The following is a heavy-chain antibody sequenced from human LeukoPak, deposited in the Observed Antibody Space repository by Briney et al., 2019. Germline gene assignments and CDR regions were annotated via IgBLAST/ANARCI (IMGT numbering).Heavy chain of an antibody. V-gene: IGHV3-7*04. CDR2: IKEDGSET. J-gene: IGHJ4*02. D-gene: IGHD2-15*01. CDR1: GFTLGSYW. CDR3: ARDRGGRTGLDD. Sequence: GGSLRLSCAASGFTLGSYWMTWVRQAPRKGLEWAAAIKEDGSETYYVDSVKGRFTISRDNAENSLYLQMNSLRAEDTAVYYCARDRGGRTGLDDWGQGTLVAVSS.